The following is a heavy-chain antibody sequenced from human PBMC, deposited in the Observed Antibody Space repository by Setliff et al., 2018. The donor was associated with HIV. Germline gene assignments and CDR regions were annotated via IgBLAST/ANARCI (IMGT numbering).Heavy chain of an antibody. Sequence: ASVKVSCKASGYTFTSYAIHWVRQAPGHRLQWMGWINAGNGNTKYSQKSQGRVTITRDTSASTVYMELSSLRSEDTAVYYCARDFPSPDYSSSWAHLYYHYGMDVWGQGTTVTV. J-gene: IGHJ6*02. CDR3: ARDFPSPDYSSSWAHLYYHYGMDV. V-gene: IGHV1-3*01. CDR2: INAGNGNT. CDR1: GYTFTSYA. D-gene: IGHD6-13*01.